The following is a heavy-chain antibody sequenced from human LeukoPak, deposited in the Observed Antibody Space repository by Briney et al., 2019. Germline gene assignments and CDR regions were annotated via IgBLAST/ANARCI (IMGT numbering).Heavy chain of an antibody. CDR2: IIPIFGTA. D-gene: IGHD3-22*01. J-gene: IGHJ4*02. CDR1: GGTFSSYA. V-gene: IGHV1-69*13. Sequence: SVKVSCKASGGTFSSYAISWVRQAPGQGLEWMGGIIPIFGTANYAQKFQGRVTITADESTSTAYMELSSLRSEDTAVYYCARVSAGYYDSSGYYFTYWGQGTLVTVSS. CDR3: ARVSAGYYDSSGYYFTY.